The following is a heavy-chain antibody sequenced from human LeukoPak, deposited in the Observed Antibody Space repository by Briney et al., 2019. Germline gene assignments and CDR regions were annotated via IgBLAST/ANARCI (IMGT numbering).Heavy chain of an antibody. J-gene: IGHJ4*02. CDR1: GGSISSYY. CDR3: ARHYYGPFDY. D-gene: IGHD3-22*01. CDR2: IYYTGST. V-gene: IGHV4-59*08. Sequence: SETLSLTCAVSGGSISSYYWSWIRQPPGKGLEWIAYIYYTGSTNSNPSLKSRVTISVDTSKNQFSLKLSSVTAADTAVYYCARHYYGPFDYWGQGTQVTVSS.